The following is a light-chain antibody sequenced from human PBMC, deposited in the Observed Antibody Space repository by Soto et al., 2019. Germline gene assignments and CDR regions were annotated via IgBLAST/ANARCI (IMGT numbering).Light chain of an antibody. CDR3: SSKTSSSSPFV. J-gene: IGLJ1*01. V-gene: IGLV2-14*01. CDR2: EVS. CDR1: TSDVGAYNY. Sequence: QSALTQPASVSGSPGQSITISCTGSTSDVGAYNYVSWYKHHPGQAPQLMIYEVSNRPSGVSNRFSGSESGNTASLTISGLQADDEGDYYCSSKTSSSSPFVFGTGTKVTVL.